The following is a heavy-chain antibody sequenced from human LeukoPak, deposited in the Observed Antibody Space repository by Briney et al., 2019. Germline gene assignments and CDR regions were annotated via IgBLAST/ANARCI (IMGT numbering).Heavy chain of an antibody. Sequence: PGGSLRLSCAASGFTFSSYEMNWVRQAPGKGLEWVSSISSSSSYIYYADSVKGRFTISRDNSKNTLYLQMNSLRAEDTAVYYCAKDTHYDFWSGPAFDYWGQGTLVTVSS. CDR1: GFTFSSYE. V-gene: IGHV3-21*04. D-gene: IGHD3-3*01. J-gene: IGHJ4*02. CDR3: AKDTHYDFWSGPAFDY. CDR2: ISSSSSYI.